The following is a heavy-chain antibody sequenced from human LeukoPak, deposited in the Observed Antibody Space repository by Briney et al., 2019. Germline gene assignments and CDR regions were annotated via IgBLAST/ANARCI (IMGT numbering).Heavy chain of an antibody. J-gene: IGHJ4*02. CDR3: AKLQGSSWYFDY. Sequence: GGSLRLSCAASGFTFSSYGMHWVRQAPGKGLEGVAFIRYDGSNKYYADSVKGRFTISRDNSKNTLYLQMNSLRAEDTAVYYCAKLQGSSWYFDYWGQGTLVTVSS. CDR1: GFTFSSYG. D-gene: IGHD6-13*01. V-gene: IGHV3-30*02. CDR2: IRYDGSNK.